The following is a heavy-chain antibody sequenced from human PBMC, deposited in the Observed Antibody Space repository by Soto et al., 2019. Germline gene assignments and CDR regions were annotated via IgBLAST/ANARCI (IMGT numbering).Heavy chain of an antibody. D-gene: IGHD5-12*01. J-gene: IGHJ4*02. CDR2: ISPDGTNT. CDR3: ARGYTGYGNCDY. V-gene: IGHV3-74*01. Sequence: GGSLRLSCAASGLSFSGSWMHWVRQGPGKGLVWVSRISPDGTNTYYADSVKGRFTISRDNARNTLYLQMNSLSAEDTALYYCARGYTGYGNCDYWGQRALVNVCS. CDR1: GLSFSGSW.